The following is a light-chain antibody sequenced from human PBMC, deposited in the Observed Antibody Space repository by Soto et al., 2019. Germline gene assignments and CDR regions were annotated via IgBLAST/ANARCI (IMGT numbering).Light chain of an antibody. Sequence: EIVLTQSPGTLSLSPGERATLSCRASQSVSNTYLAWYQQKPGQAPRLLIYDASSRATGIPDRFSGSGSGTEFTLTISSLQSEDFAVYYCHQYNNWPSFGPGTKVDIK. J-gene: IGKJ3*01. V-gene: IGKV3-20*01. CDR1: QSVSNTY. CDR2: DAS. CDR3: HQYNNWPS.